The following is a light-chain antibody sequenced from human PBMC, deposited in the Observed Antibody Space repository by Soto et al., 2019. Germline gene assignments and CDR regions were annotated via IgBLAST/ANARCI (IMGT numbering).Light chain of an antibody. CDR1: QSLVHSDGNTY. CDR2: KVS. CDR3: VQGTHWPFT. Sequence: EGVRIQSPLSLPVTLGQPASISCRSSQSLVHSDGNTYLNWFQQRPGKSPRRLIYKVSTRDSGVRDRFSGSGSGTDFTLRISSVEAEDVGVYYCVQGTHWPFTFGQGPKLEIK. J-gene: IGKJ2*01. V-gene: IGKV2-30*02.